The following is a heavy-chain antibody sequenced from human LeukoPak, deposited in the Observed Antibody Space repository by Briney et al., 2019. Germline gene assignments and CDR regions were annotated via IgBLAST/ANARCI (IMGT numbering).Heavy chain of an antibody. CDR2: ISGSGSST. J-gene: IGHJ1*01. CDR3: AKTRYYYDSSGYGD. CDR1: GFIFSTYG. D-gene: IGHD3-22*01. V-gene: IGHV3-23*01. Sequence: PGGSLRLSCAASGFIFSTYGMSWVRQAPGKGLEWVSGISGSGSSTDYADSVKGRFTISRDNSKNTLYLQMNSLRAEDTAVYYCAKTRYYYDSSGYGDWGQGTLVTVSS.